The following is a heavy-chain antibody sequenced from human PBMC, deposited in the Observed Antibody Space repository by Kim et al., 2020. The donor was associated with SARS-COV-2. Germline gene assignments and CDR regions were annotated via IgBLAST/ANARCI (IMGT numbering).Heavy chain of an antibody. V-gene: IGHV4-31*03. D-gene: IGHD5-18*01. J-gene: IGHJ5*02. Sequence: SETLSLTCSLSGASINNGGYYWSWIRQHPGKGLEWIGYIYYSGSTYYNPSLKNRVTISLDTSRNQFSLNLTSVTAADTAVYYCARRASSGLYSYFDPWGQGTLVTVSS. CDR1: GASINNGGYY. CDR3: ARRASSGLYSYFDP. CDR2: IYYSGST.